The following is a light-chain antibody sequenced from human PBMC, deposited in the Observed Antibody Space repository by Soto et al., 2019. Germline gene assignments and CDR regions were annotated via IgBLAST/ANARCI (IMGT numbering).Light chain of an antibody. CDR2: RAS. CDR3: MQGAHWPPT. Sequence: DVVMTQSPLSLPVTLGQPASISCRSSQSLVYSDGHTYLNWFQQRPGQSPRRLIYRASNRDSGVPDRFSGSGSGTDFTLKIDRVEAEDVGIYYCMQGAHWPPTFGLGTKMEI. CDR1: QSLVYSDGHTY. V-gene: IGKV2-30*01. J-gene: IGKJ1*01.